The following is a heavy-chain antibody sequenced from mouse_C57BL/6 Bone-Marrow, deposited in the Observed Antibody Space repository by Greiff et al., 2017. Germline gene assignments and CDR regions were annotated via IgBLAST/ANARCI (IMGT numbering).Heavy chain of an antibody. J-gene: IGHJ1*03. V-gene: IGHV1-50*01. CDR1: GYTFTSYW. Sequence: VQLQQPGAELVKPGASVKLSCKASGYTFTSYWMQWVKQRPGQGLEWIGEIDPSNSYTNYNQKFKGKATLTVDTSSSTAYRQRSSLTSEDSEFYCCARWVPKYDGSIVWGTGTTVTVTS. CDR3: ARWVPKYDGSIV. D-gene: IGHD1-1*01. CDR2: IDPSNSYT.